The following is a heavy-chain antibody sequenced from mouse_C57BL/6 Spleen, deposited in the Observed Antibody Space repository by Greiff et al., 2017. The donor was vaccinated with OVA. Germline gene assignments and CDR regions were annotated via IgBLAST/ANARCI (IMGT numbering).Heavy chain of an antibody. J-gene: IGHJ1*03. CDR1: GYTFTDHT. CDR2: IYPSDGST. Sequence: QVQLQQSDAELVKPGASVKISCKVSGYTFTDHTIHWMKQRPEQGLEWIGYIYPSDGSTKYNEQFKGKATLTADKSSSTAYMQLNSLTSEDSAVYFCARHHYYGSSYWYFDVWGTGTTVTVSS. V-gene: IGHV1-78*01. CDR3: ARHHYYGSSYWYFDV. D-gene: IGHD1-1*01.